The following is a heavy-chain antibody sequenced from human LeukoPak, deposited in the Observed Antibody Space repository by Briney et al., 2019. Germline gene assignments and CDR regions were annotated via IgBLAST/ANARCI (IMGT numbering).Heavy chain of an antibody. CDR1: GLTFSDYG. D-gene: IGHD2-15*01. V-gene: IGHV3-23*01. CDR2: ISSTGGTT. J-gene: IGHJ6*03. Sequence: GGSLTLSCAPSGLTFSDYGMRWVRQAPGGGLEWISSISSTGGTTYYAHSVKGRFTISRDNSKNTLFLQVNSLRAEDTAIYYCAKNGDRGAYCSGGSCYPYYYYYMDVWGKETTVTISS. CDR3: AKNGDRGAYCSGGSCYPYYYYYMDV.